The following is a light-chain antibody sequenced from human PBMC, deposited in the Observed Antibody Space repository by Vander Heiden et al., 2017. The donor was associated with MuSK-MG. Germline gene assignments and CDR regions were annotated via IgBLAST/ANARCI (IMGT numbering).Light chain of an antibody. CDR3: AAWDDSLNGHVV. CDR1: TSSIESKT. CDR2: RYN. V-gene: IGLV1-44*01. Sequence: QSVLTQPPPAAADPGQRVTLSCSGSTSSIESKTVNWYQQHPGTAPKPPIYRYNQRPSGVPDRFSGSKSGTSAPLAISGLQSEDEADYYCAAWDDSLNGHVVFGGGTKLTVL. J-gene: IGLJ2*01.